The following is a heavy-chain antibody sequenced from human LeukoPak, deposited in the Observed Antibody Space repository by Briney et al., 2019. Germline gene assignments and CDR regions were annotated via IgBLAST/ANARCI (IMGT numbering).Heavy chain of an antibody. CDR2: INEDGSAK. Sequence: GGSLRLSCAASGFTFSSYWMSWVRQAPEKGLEWVAKINEDGSAKDYVDSVKGRFTISRDNAKNSLYLVMNSLTADDTAVYYCARDYQFRLDVWGQGTTATVSS. CDR1: GFTFSSYW. V-gene: IGHV3-7*01. CDR3: ARDYQFRLDV. D-gene: IGHD2-2*01. J-gene: IGHJ6*02.